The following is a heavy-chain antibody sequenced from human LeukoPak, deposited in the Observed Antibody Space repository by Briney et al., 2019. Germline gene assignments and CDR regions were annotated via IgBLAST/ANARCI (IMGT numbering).Heavy chain of an antibody. D-gene: IGHD4-17*01. CDR2: INPNSGGT. CDR1: GYTFTGYY. V-gene: IGHV1-2*06. J-gene: IGHJ5*02. CDR3: ARVNGDFKNWFDP. Sequence: ASVKVSCKASGYTFTGYYMHWVRQAPGQGLEWMGRINPNSGGTNYVQKFQGRVTMTRDTSISTAYMELSRLRSDDTAVYYCARVNGDFKNWFDPWGQGTLVTVSS.